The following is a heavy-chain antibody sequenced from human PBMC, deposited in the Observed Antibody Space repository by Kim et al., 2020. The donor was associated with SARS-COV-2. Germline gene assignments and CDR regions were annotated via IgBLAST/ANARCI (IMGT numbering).Heavy chain of an antibody. CDR3: ARAPGGRRYDFWSGYSYYFDY. D-gene: IGHD3-3*01. J-gene: IGHJ4*02. Sequence: ASVKVSCKASGGTFSSYAISWVRQAPGQGLEWMGGIIPIFGTANYAQKFQGRVTITADESTSTAYMELSSLRSEDTAVYYCARAPGGRRYDFWSGYSYYFDYWGQGTLVTVSS. CDR1: GGTFSSYA. CDR2: IIPIFGTA. V-gene: IGHV1-69*13.